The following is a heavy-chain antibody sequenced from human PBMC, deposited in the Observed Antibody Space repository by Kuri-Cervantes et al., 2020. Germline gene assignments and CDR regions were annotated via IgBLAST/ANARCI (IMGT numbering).Heavy chain of an antibody. CDR1: GFTFSSYW. D-gene: IGHD3-16*01. CDR2: INSDGSST. V-gene: IGHV3-74*01. J-gene: IGHJ6*03. Sequence: GGSLRLSCAASGFTFSSYWMHWVRQAPGKGLVWVSRINSDGSSTSSADSVKGRFTISRDNAKNTLYLQMNSLRAEDTAVYYCARDMSPWHVYYYYMDVWGKGTTVTVSS. CDR3: ARDMSPWHVYYYYMDV.